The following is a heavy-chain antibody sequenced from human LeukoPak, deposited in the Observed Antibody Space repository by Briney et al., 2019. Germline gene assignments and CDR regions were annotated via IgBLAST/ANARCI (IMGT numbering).Heavy chain of an antibody. V-gene: IGHV3-11*03. CDR1: GFTFSDYY. J-gene: IGHJ4*02. CDR3: ASASSGIIDS. Sequence: GGSLRLSCAASGFTFSDYYMSWIRQAPGKGLECISYISGSSVYIRYADSVKGRCAVSRDNARNSLYLQMNSLSANDTAVYYCASASSGIIDSWGQGTLVTVSS. CDR2: ISGSSVYI.